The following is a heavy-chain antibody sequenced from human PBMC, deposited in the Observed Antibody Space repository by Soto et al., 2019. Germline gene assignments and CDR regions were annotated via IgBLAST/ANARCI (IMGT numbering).Heavy chain of an antibody. CDR2: INQDGSEK. J-gene: IGHJ4*02. D-gene: IGHD1-26*01. Sequence: EVHLVESGGGLVQPGGSLRLSCTIYESTVRRDWMNWVRQAPGKGLEWVAHINQDGSEKYYVDSGKGRFTISRDNANNLLSLQMNRLGAGDTAMYYGSGGVGDAFWGQGTLVTVSS. CDR3: SGGVGDAF. V-gene: IGHV3-7*04. CDR1: ESTVRRDW.